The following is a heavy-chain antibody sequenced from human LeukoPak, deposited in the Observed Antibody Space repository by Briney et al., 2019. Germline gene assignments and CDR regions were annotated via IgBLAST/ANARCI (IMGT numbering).Heavy chain of an antibody. CDR2: ISSSSRYI. Sequence: NSGGSLRLSCAASGFIVSTHYMSWVRQAPGKGLEWVSSISSSSRYIYYADSVKGRFTISRDNAKNSLYLQMNSLRAEDTAVYYCARVSFGDLGADYWGQGTLVTVSS. CDR1: GFIVSTHY. J-gene: IGHJ4*02. V-gene: IGHV3-21*01. D-gene: IGHD3-10*01. CDR3: ARVSFGDLGADY.